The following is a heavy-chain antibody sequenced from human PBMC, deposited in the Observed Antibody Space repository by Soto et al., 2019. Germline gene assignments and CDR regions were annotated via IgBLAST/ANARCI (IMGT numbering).Heavy chain of an antibody. CDR2: INAGNGNT. D-gene: IGHD3-22*01. CDR1: GYTFTSYA. V-gene: IGHV1-3*01. CDR3: AGGRSSGPRDFQH. J-gene: IGHJ1*01. Sequence: ASVKVSCKASGYTFTSYAMHWVRQAPGKRLEWMGWINAGNGNTKYSQKLQGRVTITRDTSASTAYMELSSLSSEDTAVYYCAGGRSSGPRDFQHWGQGTLVTVSS.